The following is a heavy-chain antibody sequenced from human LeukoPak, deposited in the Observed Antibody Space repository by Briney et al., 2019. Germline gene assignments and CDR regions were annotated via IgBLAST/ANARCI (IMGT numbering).Heavy chain of an antibody. D-gene: IGHD3-3*01. CDR2: IYYSGST. CDR1: GGSISSYY. CDR3: ARAPGDFWSRSLHMDV. V-gene: IGHV4-59*01. Sequence: SETLSLTCTVSGGSISSYYWSWIRQPPGKGLEWIGYIYYSGSTNYNPSLKSRVTISVDTSKNQFSLKLSSVTAADTAVYYCARAPGDFWSRSLHMDVWGKGTTVAVSS. J-gene: IGHJ6*03.